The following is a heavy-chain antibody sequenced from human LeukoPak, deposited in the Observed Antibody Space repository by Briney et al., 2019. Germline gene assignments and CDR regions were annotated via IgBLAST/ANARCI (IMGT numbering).Heavy chain of an antibody. Sequence: PGGSLRLSCAASGFTFSTYAMSWVRQAPGKGLEWVSAISGSSGSTCYADSVKGRFTISRDNSKNTLYLQMNSLRAEDTAVYYCAKERGSGSYAYFDDWGQGTLVTVSS. D-gene: IGHD1-26*01. J-gene: IGHJ4*02. CDR2: ISGSSGST. CDR3: AKERGSGSYAYFDD. V-gene: IGHV3-23*01. CDR1: GFTFSTYA.